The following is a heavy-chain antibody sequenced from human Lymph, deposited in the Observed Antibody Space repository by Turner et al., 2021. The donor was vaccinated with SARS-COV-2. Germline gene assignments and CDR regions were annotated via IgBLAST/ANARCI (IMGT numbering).Heavy chain of an antibody. CDR2: SNPNSGCT. CDR3: ARSRDLQFMVRGGEPFDY. Sequence: QVRRVQSGAEVRKPGASVKVSCKAAGYPFTGYYLHRVRQARGQGLEWMGWSNPNSGCTNDAQKVQGRVTMTRDTSISTAYMELSRLRSDDTAGYYCARSRDLQFMVRGGEPFDYWGQGTLVTVSS. CDR1: GYPFTGYY. V-gene: IGHV1-2*02. D-gene: IGHD3-10*01. J-gene: IGHJ4*02.